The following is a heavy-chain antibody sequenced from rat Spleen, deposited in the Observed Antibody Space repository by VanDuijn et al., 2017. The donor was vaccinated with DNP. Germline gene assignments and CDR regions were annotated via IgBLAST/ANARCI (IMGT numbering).Heavy chain of an antibody. CDR3: ARHGGTTTGWFAY. D-gene: IGHD1-5*01. J-gene: IGHJ3*01. CDR2: ISYSGST. V-gene: IGHV3-1*01. CDR1: GYSITSNY. Sequence: EVQLQESGPGLVKPSQSLSLTCSVTGYSITSNYWGWIRKFPGNKMEYIGHISYSGSTNYNPSLKSRISITRDTSNNQFFLQLNSVITDDTATYYCARHGGTTTGWFAYWGQGTLVTVSS.